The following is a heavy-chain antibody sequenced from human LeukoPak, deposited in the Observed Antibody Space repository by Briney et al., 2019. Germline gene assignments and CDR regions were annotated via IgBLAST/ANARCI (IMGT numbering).Heavy chain of an antibody. Sequence: SETLSLTCTVSGGSISSYYWSWIRQPPGKGLGWIGYIYYSGSTNYNPSLKSRVTISVDTSKNQFSLKLSSVTAADTAVYYCARQGSYYDSSGYSYFDYWGQGTLVTVSS. CDR2: IYYSGST. D-gene: IGHD3-22*01. J-gene: IGHJ4*02. CDR1: GGSISSYY. V-gene: IGHV4-59*08. CDR3: ARQGSYYDSSGYSYFDY.